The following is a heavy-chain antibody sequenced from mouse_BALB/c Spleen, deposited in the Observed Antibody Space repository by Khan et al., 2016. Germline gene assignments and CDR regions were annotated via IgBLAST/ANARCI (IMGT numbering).Heavy chain of an antibody. J-gene: IGHJ2*01. CDR1: GYTFTTAG. D-gene: IGHD2-1*01. V-gene: IGHV9-4*02. Sequence: LVESGPELKKPGETVRISCKASGYTFTTAGMQWVQKMPGKGLKWIGWINTHSGVPKYAEDFKGRFAFSLETSASTAYLQIRNLKNEDTATYFCARTVGNYGYFDYWGQGTTLTVSS. CDR2: INTHSGVP. CDR3: ARTVGNYGYFDY.